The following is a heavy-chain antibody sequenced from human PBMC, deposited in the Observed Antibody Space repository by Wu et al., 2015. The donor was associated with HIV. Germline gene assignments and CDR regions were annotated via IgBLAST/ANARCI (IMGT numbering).Heavy chain of an antibody. Sequence: QVQLVQSGAELRKPGASVKVSCKTSGYTFSDYFLHWVRQATGQGLEWMGWMNPNSGNTGYAQKFQGRVTMTRNTSISTAYMELSSLRSEDTAVYYCARASSWANDAFDIWGQGTMVTVSS. D-gene: IGHD6-13*01. J-gene: IGHJ3*02. CDR1: GYTFSDYF. CDR2: MNPNSGNT. CDR3: ARASSWANDAFDI. V-gene: IGHV1-8*02.